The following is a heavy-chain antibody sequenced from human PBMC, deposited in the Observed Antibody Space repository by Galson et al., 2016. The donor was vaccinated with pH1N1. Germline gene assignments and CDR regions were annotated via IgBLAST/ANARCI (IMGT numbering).Heavy chain of an antibody. V-gene: IGHV3-7*01. CDR1: GFTFSRYY. J-gene: IGHJ4*02. Sequence: SLRLSCAASGFTFSRYYMTWVRQAPGKGLEWVANTKQDGSEKNYVDSVKGRFTISRDNAKNSVYLQMNSLRAEDTAVYYCAKENWGCEYWGQGTLVTVSS. CDR2: TKQDGSEK. D-gene: IGHD7-27*01. CDR3: AKENWGCEY.